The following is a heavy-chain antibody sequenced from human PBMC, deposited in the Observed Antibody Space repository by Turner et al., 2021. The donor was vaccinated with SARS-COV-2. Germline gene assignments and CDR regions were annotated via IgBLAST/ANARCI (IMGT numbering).Heavy chain of an antibody. CDR1: GFTFSSYD. J-gene: IGHJ6*02. V-gene: IGHV3-13*05. D-gene: IGHD3-10*01. Sequence: EVQLVESGGGLVQPGGSLRLSCAASGFTFSSYDMHWVRQGTGKGLEWVSGIGTGGDPYYPGSVKGRFTISRENAKNTLYLQMNSLRAEDTAVYYCARDLGPYGMDVWGQGTTVTVSS. CDR2: IGTGGDP. CDR3: ARDLGPYGMDV.